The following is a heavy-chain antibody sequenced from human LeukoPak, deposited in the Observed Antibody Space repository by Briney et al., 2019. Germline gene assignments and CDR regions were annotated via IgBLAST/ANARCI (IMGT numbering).Heavy chain of an antibody. V-gene: IGHV3-74*01. CDR2: INSDGSST. CDR3: ARDGTYYDFWSGEYGMDV. CDR1: GFTFSSYW. J-gene: IGHJ6*02. D-gene: IGHD3-3*01. Sequence: GGSLRLSCAASGFTFSSYWKHWVRHAPGKGLVWVSRINSDGSSTNYADSVKGRFTISRDNAKTTLYLQMNSLRAEDTALYYCARDGTYYDFWSGEYGMDVWGQGTTVTVSS.